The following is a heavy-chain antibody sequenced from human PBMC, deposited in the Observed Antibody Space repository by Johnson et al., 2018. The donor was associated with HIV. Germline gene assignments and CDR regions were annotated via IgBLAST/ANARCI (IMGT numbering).Heavy chain of an antibody. CDR1: GFTFSSYA. D-gene: IGHD2-8*01. CDR2: ISYDGSNK. J-gene: IGHJ3*01. V-gene: IGHV3-30*04. Sequence: QVQLVESGGGVVQPGRSLRLSCAASGFTFSSYAMHWVRQAPGKGLEWVAVISYDGSNKYYAESVKGRFIISRDNAKKSLYWQMNRLRAEDTALYYCVTRGFYCTDGVCHGVFDFWGQGTVVSVSS. CDR3: VTRGFYCTDGVCHGVFDF.